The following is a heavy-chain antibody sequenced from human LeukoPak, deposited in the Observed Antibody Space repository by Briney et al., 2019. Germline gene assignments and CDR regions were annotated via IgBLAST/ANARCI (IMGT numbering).Heavy chain of an antibody. V-gene: IGHV2-5*02. Sequence: ESGPTLVKPTQTLTLTCTFSGFSLSTSGVGVGWIRQPPGKALEWLALIYWDDDKRYSPSLKSRLTITKDTSKNQVVLTMTNMDPVDTATYYCDAFLWFGELSRNWFDPWGQGTLVTVSS. J-gene: IGHJ5*02. CDR3: DAFLWFGELSRNWFDP. D-gene: IGHD3-10*01. CDR1: GFSLSTSGVG. CDR2: IYWDDDK.